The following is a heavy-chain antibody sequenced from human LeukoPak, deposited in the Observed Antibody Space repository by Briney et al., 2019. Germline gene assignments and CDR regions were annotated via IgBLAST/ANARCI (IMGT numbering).Heavy chain of an antibody. V-gene: IGHV3-21*01. CDR1: GFTFTNYN. D-gene: IGHD3-3*01. CDR3: TRGSDYDFWSMDY. Sequence: GGSLRLSCAASGFTFTNYNINWVRQAPGKGLEWVSSISSSSAYIYFADSVKGRFTISRDNAKNSLYLQMNSLRAEDTAVYYCTRGSDYDFWSMDYWGQGTLVTVSS. J-gene: IGHJ4*02. CDR2: ISSSSAYI.